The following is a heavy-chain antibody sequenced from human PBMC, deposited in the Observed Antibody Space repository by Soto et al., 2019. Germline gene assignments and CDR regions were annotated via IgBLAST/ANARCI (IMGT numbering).Heavy chain of an antibody. CDR3: ARACSSRAYYYYGMDV. Sequence: GGSLRLSCAASGFTFSSYWMSWVRQAPGKGLEWVANIKQDGSEKYYVDSVKGRFTISRDNAKNSLYLQMNSLRAEDTAVYSCARACSSRAYYYYGMDVWGQGTTVTVSS. CDR1: GFTFSSYW. J-gene: IGHJ6*02. CDR2: IKQDGSEK. D-gene: IGHD3-10*02. V-gene: IGHV3-7*01.